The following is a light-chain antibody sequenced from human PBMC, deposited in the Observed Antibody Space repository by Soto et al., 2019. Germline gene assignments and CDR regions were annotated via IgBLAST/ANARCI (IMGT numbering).Light chain of an antibody. J-gene: IGKJ1*01. CDR2: DSS. V-gene: IGKV3-11*01. Sequence: EIQITQSPATLSLSPGETATITCRASQNVNTFLAWYKQRPGQTPRLLIFDSSNKVNGVPARICSGGSCTNYFLIISSLEHADVAAYDYRQRYNRPSWTFGQGTKVDIK. CDR3: RQRYNRPSWT. CDR1: QNVNTF.